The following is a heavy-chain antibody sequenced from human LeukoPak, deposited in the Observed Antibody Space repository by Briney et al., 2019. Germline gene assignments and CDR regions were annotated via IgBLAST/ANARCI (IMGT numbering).Heavy chain of an antibody. CDR1: GFTFRDAA. CDR3: TTVGYSYGLS. Sequence: GGSLRLSCAASGFTFRDAAMTWVRQAPRQGLEWVARIKSKTDGGTTDYAAPVKGRFTISRDDSKNTLYLQTNSLKTEDTAVYYCTTVGYSYGLSWGQGTLVTVSS. J-gene: IGHJ4*02. V-gene: IGHV3-15*01. D-gene: IGHD5-18*01. CDR2: IKSKTDGGTT.